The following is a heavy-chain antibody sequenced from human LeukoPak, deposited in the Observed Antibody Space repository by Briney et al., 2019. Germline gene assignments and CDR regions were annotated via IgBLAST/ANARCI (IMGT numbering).Heavy chain of an antibody. Sequence: TGGPLRLSCTTSGFTFDDFSMSWVRQAPGKGLEWVGFIRSKAYGGTLEYAASVRGRFTISRDDSKSIAYLQMNSLKTEDTAVYYCTREGRGSDAFDYWGQGTLVTVSS. CDR1: GFTFDDFS. V-gene: IGHV3-49*04. CDR3: TREGRGSDAFDY. CDR2: IRSKAYGGTL. J-gene: IGHJ4*02. D-gene: IGHD3-16*01.